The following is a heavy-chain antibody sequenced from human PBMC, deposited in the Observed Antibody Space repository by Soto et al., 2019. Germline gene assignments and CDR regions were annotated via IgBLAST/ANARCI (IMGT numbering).Heavy chain of an antibody. J-gene: IGHJ4*02. CDR2: IYHSGST. D-gene: IGHD6-19*01. V-gene: IGHV4-4*02. CDR3: ARDIGGPVAGT. Sequence: QVQLQESGPGLVKPSGTLSLTCAVSGGSISSSNWWSWVRQPPGKGLEWIGEIYHSGSTNYNPSLKSXXTXAXXKSTNQFSLKLSSVTAADTAVYYCARDIGGPVAGTWGQGTLVTVSS. CDR1: GGSISSSNW.